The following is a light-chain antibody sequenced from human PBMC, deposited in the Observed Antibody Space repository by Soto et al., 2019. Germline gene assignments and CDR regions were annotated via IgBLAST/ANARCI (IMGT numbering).Light chain of an antibody. CDR1: QSISSW. CDR2: DAS. V-gene: IGKV1-5*01. Sequence: DIQMNQSPSTLSASVGDRVTITCRASQSISSWLAWYQQKPGKAPKLLIYDASSLESGVPSRFSGRGSGTEFTLTISSRQPDDFATYYCQQYNSYLLTFGGGNKVEIK. J-gene: IGKJ4*01. CDR3: QQYNSYLLT.